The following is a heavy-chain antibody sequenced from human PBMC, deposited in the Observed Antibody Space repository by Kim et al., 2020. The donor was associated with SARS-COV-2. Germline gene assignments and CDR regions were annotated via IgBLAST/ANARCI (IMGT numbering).Heavy chain of an antibody. CDR3: ATVSLGTSLQRQGEINTRPKPDSSGYLGFDFDY. V-gene: IGHV1-24*01. CDR1: GYTLTELS. D-gene: IGHD3-22*01. Sequence: ASVKVSCKVSGYTLTELSMHWVRQAPGKGLEWMGGFDPEDGETIYAQKFQGRVTMTEDTSTDTAYMELSSLRSEDTAVYYCATVSLGTSLQRQGEINTRPKPDSSGYLGFDFDYWGLGTLVTVSS. CDR2: FDPEDGET. J-gene: IGHJ4*02.